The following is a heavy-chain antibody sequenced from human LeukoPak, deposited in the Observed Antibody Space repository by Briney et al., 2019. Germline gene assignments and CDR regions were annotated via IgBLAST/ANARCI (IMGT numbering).Heavy chain of an antibody. CDR1: GYTFSSYG. V-gene: IGHV1-18*01. Sequence: ASVRVSCKASGYTFSSYGISWVRQAPGQGLEWMGWINTYNHNAYYAQKFQGRVTLNTDPSTETVYIELRSLRSDDTAVYYCAREVQGGMDVWGQGTTVTVSS. J-gene: IGHJ6*02. CDR2: INTYNHNA. CDR3: AREVQGGMDV.